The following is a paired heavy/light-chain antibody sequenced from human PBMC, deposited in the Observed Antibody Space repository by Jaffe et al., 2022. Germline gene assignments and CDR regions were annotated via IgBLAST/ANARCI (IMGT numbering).Heavy chain of an antibody. D-gene: IGHD1-7*01. CDR3: ARGIRDIWNYVDGWFDP. CDR2: ISSSGSTI. J-gene: IGHJ5*02. V-gene: IGHV3-11*01. CDR1: GFTFSDYY. Sequence: QVQLVESGGGLVKPGGSLRLSCAASGFTFSDYYMSWIRQAPGKGLQWVSYISSSGSTIFYADSVKGRFTISRDNAKNSLYLQLNSLRAEDTAVYYCARGIRDIWNYVDGWFDPWGQGTLVTVSS.
Light chain of an antibody. CDR1: SSNIGNNY. CDR3: GTWDSSLSAFV. Sequence: QSVLTQPPSVSAAPGQKVTISCSGSSSNIGNNYVSWYQQLPGTAPKLLIYKNNNRPSGIPDRFSGSKSDTSATLGITGLQTGDEADYYCGTWDSSLSAFVFGSGTKVTVL. J-gene: IGLJ1*01. V-gene: IGLV1-51*02. CDR2: KNN.